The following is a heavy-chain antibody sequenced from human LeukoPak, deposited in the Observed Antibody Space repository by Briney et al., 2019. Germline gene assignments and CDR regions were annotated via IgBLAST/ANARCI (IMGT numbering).Heavy chain of an antibody. CDR1: GFTFSSYA. J-gene: IGHJ4*02. D-gene: IGHD3-3*01. CDR3: ATKTIFGVVTNDY. Sequence: GGSLRLSCAASGFTFSSYAMTWVRQAPGKGLEWVSGISGSGGSTYYADSVKGRFTISRDNSKNTLYLQMNSLRAEDTAVYYCATKTIFGVVTNDYWGQGTLVTVSS. CDR2: ISGSGGST. V-gene: IGHV3-23*01.